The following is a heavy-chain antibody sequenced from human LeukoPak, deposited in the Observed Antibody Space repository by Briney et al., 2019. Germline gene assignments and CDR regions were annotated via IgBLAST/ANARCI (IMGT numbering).Heavy chain of an antibody. CDR3: ARVGDHFHWYLDL. Sequence: TGGSLRLSCAASGFSVSTNYMNWVRQAPGKGLEWVSILHSGSSTYYADSVEGRFIVSRDSSKNTLSLQMNDLRAEDTAVYYCARVGDHFHWYLDLWGRGTLVTVSS. CDR2: LHSGSST. V-gene: IGHV3-53*01. J-gene: IGHJ2*01. CDR1: GFSVSTNY. D-gene: IGHD3-3*02.